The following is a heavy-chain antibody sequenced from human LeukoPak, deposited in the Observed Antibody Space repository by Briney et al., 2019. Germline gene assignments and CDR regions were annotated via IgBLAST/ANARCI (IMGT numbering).Heavy chain of an antibody. D-gene: IGHD3-22*01. V-gene: IGHV3-30-3*01. Sequence: GGSLRLSCAASGFTFTNYAMHWVRQAPGKGLEWVAVISYDGSNKYCADSVEGRFTISRDNSKNTLYLQMNSLRTEDTAVYYCAKDSGDSSGLFDHWGQGTLVTVSS. CDR1: GFTFTNYA. CDR2: ISYDGSNK. CDR3: AKDSGDSSGLFDH. J-gene: IGHJ4*02.